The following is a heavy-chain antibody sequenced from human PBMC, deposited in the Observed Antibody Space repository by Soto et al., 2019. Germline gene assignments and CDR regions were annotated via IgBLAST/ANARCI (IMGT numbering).Heavy chain of an antibody. CDR1: GFSLSTSGVG. CDR2: IYWDYDK. J-gene: IGHJ4*02. V-gene: IGHV2-5*02. D-gene: IGHD2-2*01. Sequence: QITLKESGPTLVKPTQTLTLTCTFSGFSLSTSGVGVGWIRQPPGKALEWLALIYWDYDKRYSPSLKSRITITEHTAKNHVVLKMTNVDPVDTATYPCALRLRGDMSSTGCYYYWGQGTLVTVSS. CDR3: ALRLRGDMSSTGCYYY.